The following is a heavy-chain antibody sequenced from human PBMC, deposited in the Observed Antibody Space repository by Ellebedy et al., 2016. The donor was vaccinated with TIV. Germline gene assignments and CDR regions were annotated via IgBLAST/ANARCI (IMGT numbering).Heavy chain of an antibody. J-gene: IGHJ6*02. CDR2: IYHSGST. CDR3: AGSSWDYYGSGSYYTYYYGMDV. Sequence: SETLSLTCAVSGGSISSSNWWSWVRQPPGKGLEWIGEIYHSGSTNYNPSLKSRVTISVDTSKNQFSLKLSSVTAADTAVYYCAGSSWDYYGSGSYYTYYYGMDVWGQGTTVTVSS. CDR1: GGSISSSNW. V-gene: IGHV4-4*02. D-gene: IGHD3-10*01.